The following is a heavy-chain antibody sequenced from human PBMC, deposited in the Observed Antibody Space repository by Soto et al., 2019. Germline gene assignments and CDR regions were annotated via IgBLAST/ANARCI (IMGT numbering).Heavy chain of an antibody. V-gene: IGHV4-31*03. J-gene: IGHJ6*02. CDR3: ARERNYDSSGYSYYYGIDG. CDR2: IYYSGNT. CDR1: GGSISSGGYY. Sequence: QVQLQELGPGLVKPSQTLSLTCTVSGGSISSGGYYWSWIRQHPGKGLEWIGYIYYSGNTYYNPPLKSRVTRSSDTSKIQFSLKLSSVTAADTAVYYCARERNYDSSGYSYYYGIDGRGQGTTVTVSS. D-gene: IGHD3-22*01.